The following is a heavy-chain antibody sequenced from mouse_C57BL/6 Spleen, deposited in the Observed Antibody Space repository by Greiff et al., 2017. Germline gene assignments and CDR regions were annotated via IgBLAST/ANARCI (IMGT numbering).Heavy chain of an antibody. CDR2: IWSDGST. Sequence: VQLQQSGPGLVAPSPSLTISCTASGFSLTSYGVHWVSQPPGKGLEWLVVIWSDGSTTYNSALDTRLSISKDNSRSQVFLQMNSLQTDDTAVYCCARHQGRLRAMDYWGQGTSGTVSS. CDR3: ARHQGRLRAMDY. V-gene: IGHV2-6-1*01. D-gene: IGHD1-1*01. J-gene: IGHJ4*01. CDR1: GFSLTSYG.